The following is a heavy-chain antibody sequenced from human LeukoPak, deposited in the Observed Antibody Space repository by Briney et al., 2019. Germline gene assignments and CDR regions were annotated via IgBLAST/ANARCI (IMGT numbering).Heavy chain of an antibody. J-gene: IGHJ4*02. CDR1: GYTFTSYG. V-gene: IGHV1-18*01. CDR2: ISAYNGNT. D-gene: IGHD3-9*01. Sequence: GASVKVCCKASGYTFTSYGISWVRQAPGQGLEWMGWISAYNGNTNYAQKLQGRVTMTTDTSTSTAYMELRSLRSDDTAVYYCARDRGIYFDWLGGEKTENYWGQGTLVTVSS. CDR3: ARDRGIYFDWLGGEKTENY.